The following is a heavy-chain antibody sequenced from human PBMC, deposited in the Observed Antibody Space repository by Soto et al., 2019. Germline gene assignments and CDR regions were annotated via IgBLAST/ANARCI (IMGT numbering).Heavy chain of an antibody. V-gene: IGHV3-30-3*01. CDR3: AKDRGSGSTSWYNGWFDP. J-gene: IGHJ5*02. D-gene: IGHD2-2*02. CDR1: GFTFSNYA. CDR2: ISYDGSNK. Sequence: PGGSLRLSCAASGFTFSNYAMHWVRQAPGKGLEWVAVISYDGSNKYYADSVKGRFTVSRDNSKNTLYLQMNSLRAEDTAVYYCAKDRGSGSTSWYNGWFDPWGQGTLVTVSS.